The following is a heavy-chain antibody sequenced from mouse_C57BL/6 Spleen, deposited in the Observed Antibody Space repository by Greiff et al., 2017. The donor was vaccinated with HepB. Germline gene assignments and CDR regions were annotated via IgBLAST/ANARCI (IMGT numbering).Heavy chain of an antibody. J-gene: IGHJ1*03. CDR1: GFNIKDDY. D-gene: IGHD1-1*01. V-gene: IGHV14-4*01. Sequence: EVQRVESGAELVRPGASVKMSCTASGFNIKDDYMHWVKQRPEQGLEWIGWIDPENGDTEYATKFQGKATITADPSSNTAYLQLSSLTSEDTAVYYCTTGVVAPYWYFDVWGTGTTVTVSS. CDR3: TTGVVAPYWYFDV. CDR2: IDPENGDT.